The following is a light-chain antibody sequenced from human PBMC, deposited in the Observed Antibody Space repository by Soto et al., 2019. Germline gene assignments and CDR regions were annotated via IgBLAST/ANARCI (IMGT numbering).Light chain of an antibody. CDR3: SSYTTSSTLLYV. Sequence: QSALTQPASVSGSPGHSITISCTGTSSDVGGYNSVSWYQQHPGKAPKLMIYEVSNRPSGVSNRFSGSKSGNTASLTISGLQAEDEADYYCSSYTTSSTLLYVFGTGTKLTVL. V-gene: IGLV2-14*01. J-gene: IGLJ1*01. CDR2: EVS. CDR1: SSDVGGYNS.